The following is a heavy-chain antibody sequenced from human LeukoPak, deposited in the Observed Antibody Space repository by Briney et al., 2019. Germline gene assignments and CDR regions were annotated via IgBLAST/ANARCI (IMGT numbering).Heavy chain of an antibody. CDR1: GGSISSYY. V-gene: IGHV4-59*08. Sequence: PSETLSLTCTVSGGSISSYYWSWIRQPPGKGLEWIGYIYYSGSANYNPSLKSRVTISVDTSKNQFSLKLSSVTAADTAVYYCARHRYYDFWSGYGTFDYWGQGTLVTVSS. CDR3: ARHRYYDFWSGYGTFDY. D-gene: IGHD3-3*01. J-gene: IGHJ4*02. CDR2: IYYSGSA.